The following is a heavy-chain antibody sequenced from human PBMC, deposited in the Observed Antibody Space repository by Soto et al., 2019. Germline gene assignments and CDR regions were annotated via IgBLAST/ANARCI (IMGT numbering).Heavy chain of an antibody. CDR2: ISYDGSNK. D-gene: IGHD3-3*01. Sequence: QVQLVESGGGVVQPGRSLRLSCAASGFTFSSYAMHWVRQAPGKGLEWVAVISYDGSNKYYADSVKGRFTISRDNSKNTLYLQMNSLRAEDTAVYYCARDGPLGDFWSGYPNGGGYFDLWGRGTLVTVSS. CDR1: GFTFSSYA. J-gene: IGHJ2*01. CDR3: ARDGPLGDFWSGYPNGGGYFDL. V-gene: IGHV3-30-3*01.